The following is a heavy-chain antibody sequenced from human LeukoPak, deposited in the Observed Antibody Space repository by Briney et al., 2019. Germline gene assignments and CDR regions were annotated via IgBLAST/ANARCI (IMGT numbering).Heavy chain of an antibody. CDR3: ARDADSSGYYPISVFDY. V-gene: IGHV3-21*01. CDR1: GFTFSSYS. Sequence: PGGSLRLSCAASGFTFSSYSMNWVRQAPGKGLERVSSISSSSSSIYYADSVKGRFTMSRDNAKNPLYLQMNSLRAEDTAVYYCARDADSSGYYPISVFDYWGQGTLVTVSS. J-gene: IGHJ4*02. CDR2: ISSSSSSI. D-gene: IGHD3-22*01.